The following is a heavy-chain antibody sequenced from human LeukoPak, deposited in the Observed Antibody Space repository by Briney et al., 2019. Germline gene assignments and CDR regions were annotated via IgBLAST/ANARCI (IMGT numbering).Heavy chain of an antibody. CDR3: ARAEYIVVVPAAMDY. D-gene: IGHD2-2*01. CDR2: INPNSGGT. J-gene: IGHJ4*02. Sequence: WASVKVSCKASGYTFTGYYMHWVRQAPGQGLEWMGWINPNSGGTNYAQKFQGRVTMTRDTSISTAYMELSRLRSDDTAVYYCARAEYIVVVPAAMDYWGQGALVTVSS. V-gene: IGHV1-2*02. CDR1: GYTFTGYY.